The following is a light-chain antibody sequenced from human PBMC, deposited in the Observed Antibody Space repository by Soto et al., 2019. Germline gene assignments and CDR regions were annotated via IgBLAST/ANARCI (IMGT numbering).Light chain of an antibody. J-gene: IGKJ1*01. Sequence: IQMTQSPSTLSASIGDRVTITCQASQSINNRLSWYQQMPGKAPNLLIYDASSLESGVPSRFRGSGPETEFTLTISGLQPDDFATYYCQQFIDGWTFGQGTKVDI. V-gene: IGKV1-5*01. CDR2: DAS. CDR1: QSINNR. CDR3: QQFIDGWT.